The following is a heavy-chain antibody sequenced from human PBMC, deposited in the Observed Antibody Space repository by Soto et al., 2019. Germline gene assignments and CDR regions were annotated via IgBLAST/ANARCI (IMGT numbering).Heavy chain of an antibody. CDR1: GYTYTSYD. CDR3: ARGLGTGNYYYYYYMDV. J-gene: IGHJ6*03. CDR2: MNPNSGNT. V-gene: IGHV1-8*01. Sequence: QVQLVQSGAEVKKPGASVKVSCKASGYTYTSYDINWVRQATGQGLEWMGWMNPNSGNTGYAQKFQGRVTMTRNTSISTAYMELSSLRSEDTAVYYCARGLGTGNYYYYYYMDVWGKGTTVTVSS. D-gene: IGHD5-18*01.